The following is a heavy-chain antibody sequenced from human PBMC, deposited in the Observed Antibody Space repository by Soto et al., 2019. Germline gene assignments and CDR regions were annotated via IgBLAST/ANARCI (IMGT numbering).Heavy chain of an antibody. V-gene: IGHV1-69*01. CDR2: IIPIFGTA. CDR3: ARVGRRQQWLGYFDY. Sequence: QVQLVQSGAEVKKPGSSVKVSCKASGGTFSSYAISWVRQAPGQGLEWMGGIIPIFGTANYAQKFQGRVTITADESTSTDYMELSSLRSEDTAVYYCARVGRRQQWLGYFDYWGEGHLVTVSS. D-gene: IGHD6-19*01. CDR1: GGTFSSYA. J-gene: IGHJ4*02.